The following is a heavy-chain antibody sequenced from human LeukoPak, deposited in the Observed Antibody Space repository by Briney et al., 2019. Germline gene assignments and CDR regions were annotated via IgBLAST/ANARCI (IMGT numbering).Heavy chain of an antibody. D-gene: IGHD3-22*01. CDR3: ATEPLCDSSGYQDY. CDR2: ISYDGSNK. CDR1: GFTFSSYG. V-gene: IGHV3-30*03. J-gene: IGHJ4*02. Sequence: GGFLRLSCAASGFTFSSYGMHWVRQAPGKGLEWVAVISYDGSNKYYADSVKGRFTISRDNSKNTLYLQMNSLRAEDTAVYYCATEPLCDSSGYQDYWGQGTLVTVSS.